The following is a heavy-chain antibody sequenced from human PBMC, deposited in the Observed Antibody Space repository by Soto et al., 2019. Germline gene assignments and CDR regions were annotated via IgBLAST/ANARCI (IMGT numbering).Heavy chain of an antibody. Sequence: GDTLASTTQTVTLTCTFSRVSLSTRGMGVGWIRQPPGKAVAWLALVNWEDDKRYSPSLKSRLTITKDTSKNQVVLTMTYMDPVDTARYYFAHMIAQAFIDHWGQGTLVTVSS. CDR3: AHMIAQAFIDH. V-gene: IGHV2-5*02. D-gene: IGHD2-21*01. J-gene: IGHJ4*02. CDR1: RVSLSTRGMG. CDR2: VNWEDDK.